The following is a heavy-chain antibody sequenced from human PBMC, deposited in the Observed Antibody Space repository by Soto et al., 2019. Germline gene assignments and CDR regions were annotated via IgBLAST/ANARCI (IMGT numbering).Heavy chain of an antibody. V-gene: IGHV3-23*01. Sequence: RLSCAASGFTFGTTDMSWVRQAPGEGLEWVSTIDGSGGITYYADSVKGRFTISRDNSRNTVYLQMNSLRGDDTALYYCAREVPDRGRNWFDPWGQGTLVTVS. CDR3: AREVPDRGRNWFDP. D-gene: IGHD3-10*01. CDR2: IDGSGGIT. J-gene: IGHJ5*02. CDR1: GFTFGTTD.